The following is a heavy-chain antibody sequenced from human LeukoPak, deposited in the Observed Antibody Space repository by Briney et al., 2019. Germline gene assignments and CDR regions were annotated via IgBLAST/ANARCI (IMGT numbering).Heavy chain of an antibody. CDR2: ISYHGSNK. Sequence: GGSLRLSCAASGFTFSSYAMHWVRQAPGKGLEWVAVISYHGSNKYYADPVKGRFTISRDNSKNTLYLQMNSLRAEDTAVYYCARTGITYYDFWSGYYNDYFDYWGQGTLVTVSS. J-gene: IGHJ4*02. CDR3: ARTGITYYDFWSGYYNDYFDY. CDR1: GFTFSSYA. V-gene: IGHV3-30*01. D-gene: IGHD3-3*01.